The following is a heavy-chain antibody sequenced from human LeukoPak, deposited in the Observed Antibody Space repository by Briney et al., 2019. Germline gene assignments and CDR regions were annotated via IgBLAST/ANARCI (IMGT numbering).Heavy chain of an antibody. CDR3: ARAFPDSASPY. J-gene: IGHJ4*02. CDR2: ISSSSYI. V-gene: IGHV3-21*01. CDR1: GFTFSSYS. Sequence: GGSLRLSCAASGFTFSSYSMNWVRQAPGKGLEWVSSISSSSYIYYADSVKGRFSISRDNAKNSLYLQMNSLRAEDTAVYYCARAFPDSASPYWGQGTLVTVSS.